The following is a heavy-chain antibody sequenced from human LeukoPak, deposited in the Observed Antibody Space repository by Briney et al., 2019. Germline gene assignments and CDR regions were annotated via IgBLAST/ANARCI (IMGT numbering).Heavy chain of an antibody. D-gene: IGHD1-26*01. CDR1: GFTISTYS. CDR2: ISSSSNTI. V-gene: IGHV3-48*01. CDR3: AKDLRSSADSKMGAADY. J-gene: IGHJ4*02. Sequence: GGSLRLSCEGSGFTISTYSMNWVRQAPGKGLEWVSYISSSSNTIYYADSVKGRFTISRDSSKNTLYLQMNSLIAEDTAVYYCAKDLRSSADSKMGAADYWGQGTLVTVSS.